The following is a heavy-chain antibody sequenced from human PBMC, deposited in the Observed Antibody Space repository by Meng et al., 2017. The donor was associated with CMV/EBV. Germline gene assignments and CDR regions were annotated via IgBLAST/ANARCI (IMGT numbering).Heavy chain of an antibody. CDR2: ISYDGSNK. D-gene: IGHD2-2*02. CDR1: SYA. V-gene: IGHV3-30*04. J-gene: IGHJ5*02. Sequence: SYAMRWVRQAPGKGLEWVAVISYDGSNKYYADSVNSRFTISRDNSKNTLYLQMNSLRAEDTAVYYCAGEGVRGDIVVVPAAISWFDPWGQGTLVTVSS. CDR3: AGEGVRGDIVVVPAAISWFDP.